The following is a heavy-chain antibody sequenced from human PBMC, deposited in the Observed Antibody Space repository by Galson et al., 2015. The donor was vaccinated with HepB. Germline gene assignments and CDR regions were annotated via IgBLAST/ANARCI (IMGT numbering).Heavy chain of an antibody. V-gene: IGHV1-2*02. CDR2: IQLNNGDT. Sequence: SVKVSCKASGFTFTDYYIHWVRQAPGQGLEWMGWIQLNNGDTKSAPKFQGRVTMTRDTPISTAYMDLRGLTPDDTAVYYCARDPYDSTPLDYWGQGTLVTISS. CDR1: GFTFTDYY. CDR3: ARDPYDSTPLDY. J-gene: IGHJ4*02. D-gene: IGHD5-12*01.